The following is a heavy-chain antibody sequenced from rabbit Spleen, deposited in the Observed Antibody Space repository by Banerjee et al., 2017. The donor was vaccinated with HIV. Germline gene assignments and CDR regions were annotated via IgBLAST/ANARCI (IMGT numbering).Heavy chain of an antibody. J-gene: IGHJ6*01. CDR3: ARDTGSSFSSYGMDL. CDR1: GFSFSSSYW. D-gene: IGHD8-1*01. CDR2: IYAGSSGFT. Sequence: QEQLEESGGDLVKPEGSLTLTCTASGFSFSSSYWICWVRQAPGKGLEWFACIYAGSSGFTYFASWAKGRFTISKTSSTTVTLQMTSLTAADTATYFCARDTGSSFSSYGMDLWGQGTLVTVS. V-gene: IGHV1S45*01.